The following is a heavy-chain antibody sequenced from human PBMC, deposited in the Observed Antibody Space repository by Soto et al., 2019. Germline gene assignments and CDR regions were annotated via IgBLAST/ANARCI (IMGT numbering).Heavy chain of an antibody. D-gene: IGHD3-9*01. Sequence: QVQLQESGPGLVKPSQTLSLTCTVSGGSISSGGYYWSWIRQHPGKGLEWIGDIYYSGSTYYNPSLKSRVTISVDTSKNQFSLKLSSVTAADTAVYYCAREQTDILTGYYMSWFDPWGQGTLVTVSS. J-gene: IGHJ5*02. V-gene: IGHV4-31*03. CDR2: IYYSGST. CDR1: GGSISSGGYY. CDR3: AREQTDILTGYYMSWFDP.